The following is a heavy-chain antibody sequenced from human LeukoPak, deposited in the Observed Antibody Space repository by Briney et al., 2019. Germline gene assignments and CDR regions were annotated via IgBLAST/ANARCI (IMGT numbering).Heavy chain of an antibody. J-gene: IGHJ4*02. V-gene: IGHV3-30*02. Sequence: AGGSLRLSCAASGFIFSDYHMHWVRQAPGKGLEWLTFIWSDGSNTFSADSVKGRFTFSRDNSKKTLYLQMNSLRPEDTAVYYCAKDGGPGSYSLDWWGQGTLVAVSS. CDR2: IWSDGSNT. CDR3: AKDGGPGSYSLDW. D-gene: IGHD3-10*01. CDR1: GFIFSDYH.